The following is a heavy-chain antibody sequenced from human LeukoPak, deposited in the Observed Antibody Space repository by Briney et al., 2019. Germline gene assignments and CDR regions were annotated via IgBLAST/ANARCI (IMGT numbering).Heavy chain of an antibody. V-gene: IGHV4-4*07. CDR2: IYTSGST. J-gene: IGHJ4*02. CDR3: ATEDSYGFDY. D-gene: IGHD5-18*01. CDR1: RGSISSYY. Sequence: SETLSLTCTVSRGSISSYYWSWIRQPAGKGLEWIGRIYTSGSTNYNPSLKSRVTMSVDTSKNQFSLKLSAVTAADTAVYYCATEDSYGFDYWGQGTLVTVSS.